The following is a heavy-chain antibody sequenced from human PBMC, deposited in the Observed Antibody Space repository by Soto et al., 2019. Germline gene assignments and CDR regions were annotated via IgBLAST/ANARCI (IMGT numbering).Heavy chain of an antibody. V-gene: IGHV3-53*01. J-gene: IGHJ4*02. Sequence: PGGSLRLSCAASGFTVSSNYMSWVRQAPGKGLEWVSVIYSGGSTYYADSVKGRFTISRDNSKNTLYLQMNSLRAEDTAVYYCAREEDPNYSSGWSYFDYWGQGTLVTVSS. D-gene: IGHD6-19*01. CDR3: AREEDPNYSSGWSYFDY. CDR2: IYSGGST. CDR1: GFTVSSNY.